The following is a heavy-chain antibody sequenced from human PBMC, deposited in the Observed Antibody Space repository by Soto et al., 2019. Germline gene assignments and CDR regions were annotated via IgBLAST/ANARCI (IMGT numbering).Heavy chain of an antibody. CDR2: ISSSGSTI. CDR1: GFTFSSYE. V-gene: IGHV3-48*03. CDR3: ARGLSIAAVIYYFDY. J-gene: IGHJ4*02. D-gene: IGHD6-13*01. Sequence: EVQLVESGGGLVQPGGSLRLSCAASGFTFSSYEMNWVRQAPGNGLEWVSYISSSGSTIYYADSVKGRFTISRDNAKNSLYLQMNSLRAEDTAVYYCARGLSIAAVIYYFDYWGQGTLVTVSS.